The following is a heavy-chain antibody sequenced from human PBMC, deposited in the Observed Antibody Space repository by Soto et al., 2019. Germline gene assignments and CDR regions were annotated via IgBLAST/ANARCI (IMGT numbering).Heavy chain of an antibody. V-gene: IGHV3-23*01. CDR2: ISGSGDST. Sequence: EVQLLESGGGLVQPGGSLRLSCAASGFTFSTYAMNWVRQAPGKGLEWVSGISGSGDSTYYADSVKGRFTVSRDNSKNTLYLQMNSLRAEDTAVFYCAKERSSGWSLDYWCQGTLVTVSS. J-gene: IGHJ4*02. CDR1: GFTFSTYA. D-gene: IGHD6-19*01. CDR3: AKERSSGWSLDY.